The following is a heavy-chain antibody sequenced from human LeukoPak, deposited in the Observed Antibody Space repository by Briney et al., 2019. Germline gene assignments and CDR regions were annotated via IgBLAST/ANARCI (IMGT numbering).Heavy chain of an antibody. CDR1: GGSFSGYY. J-gene: IGHJ4*02. D-gene: IGHD3-10*01. Sequence: SETLSLTCAVHGGSFSGYYWSWIRQPPGKGLEWIGEIKQSGSTNYKASLKSRVTILVDTSKKQFSLKLKSVTAADTAVYYCAGRTYASGTGDWGQGTRVTVSS. V-gene: IGHV4-34*01. CDR2: IKQSGST. CDR3: AGRTYASGTGD.